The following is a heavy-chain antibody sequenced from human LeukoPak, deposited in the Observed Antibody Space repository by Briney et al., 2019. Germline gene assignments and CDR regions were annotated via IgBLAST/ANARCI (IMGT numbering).Heavy chain of an antibody. CDR2: IKQDGSEK. J-gene: IGHJ5*02. CDR1: GFTFSSYW. CDR3: ARDSAARNWFDP. Sequence: PGGSLRLSCAASGFTFSSYWMRWVRQAPGKGLEWVANIKQDGSEKDYVDSVKGRFTISRDNAKNTLYLQMNSLRAEDTAVYYCARDSAARNWFDPWGQGTLVTVSS. V-gene: IGHV3-7*01. D-gene: IGHD6-6*01.